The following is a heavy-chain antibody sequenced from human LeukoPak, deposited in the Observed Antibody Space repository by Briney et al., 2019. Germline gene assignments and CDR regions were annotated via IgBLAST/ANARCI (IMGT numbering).Heavy chain of an antibody. V-gene: IGHV3-23*01. J-gene: IGHJ4*02. CDR3: AKSSYYDSSGFYREYYFDY. CDR1: RFTFSSYA. D-gene: IGHD3-22*01. CDR2: ISGSGGST. Sequence: GGSLRLSCAASRFTFSSYAMSWVRQAPGKGLEWVSSISGSGGSTYYADSVKGRFTISRDNSKNTLYLQMHSLRAEDTAVYYCAKSSYYDSSGFYREYYFDYWGQGTLVTVSS.